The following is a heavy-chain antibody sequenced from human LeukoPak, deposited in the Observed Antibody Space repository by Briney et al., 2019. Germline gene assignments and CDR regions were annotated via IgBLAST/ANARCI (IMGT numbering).Heavy chain of an antibody. CDR3: AKSELRPFMALR. CDR1: GSSVSNFH. Sequence: PGGSLRLSCEASGSSVSNFHMIWVRQAPGKGLEWVSAIFGNGRNTYYADSVKGRFTISRDNSKNTLYVQMNSLRVEDTAMYFCAKSELRPFMALRWGQGTLVAVSS. D-gene: IGHD3-10*01. V-gene: IGHV3-23*01. CDR2: IFGNGRNT. J-gene: IGHJ4*02.